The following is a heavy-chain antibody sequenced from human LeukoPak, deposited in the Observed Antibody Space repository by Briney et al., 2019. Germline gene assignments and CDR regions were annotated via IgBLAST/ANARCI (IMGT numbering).Heavy chain of an antibody. Sequence: TGGSLRLSCAASGFTVSSNYMSWVRQAPGKGLEWVSVIYSGGSTYYADSVKGRFTISRDNSKNTLYLQMNSLRAEDTAVYYYARDRDHIVDGMDVWGQGTTVTVSS. CDR3: ARDRDHIVDGMDV. D-gene: IGHD2-15*01. J-gene: IGHJ6*02. V-gene: IGHV3-66*01. CDR1: GFTVSSNY. CDR2: IYSGGST.